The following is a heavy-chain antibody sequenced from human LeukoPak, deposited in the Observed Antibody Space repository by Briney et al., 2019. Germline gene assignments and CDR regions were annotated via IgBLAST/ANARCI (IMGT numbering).Heavy chain of an antibody. Sequence: GGSLRLSCAASGFTFSSYGTHWVRQAPGKGLEWAAVISYDGSNKYYADSVKGRFTISRDNSKNTLYLQMNSLRAEDTAVYYCAKEVRDFWSGPPFDYWGQGTLVTVSS. CDR1: GFTFSSYG. V-gene: IGHV3-30*18. J-gene: IGHJ4*02. CDR2: ISYDGSNK. D-gene: IGHD3-3*01. CDR3: AKEVRDFWSGPPFDY.